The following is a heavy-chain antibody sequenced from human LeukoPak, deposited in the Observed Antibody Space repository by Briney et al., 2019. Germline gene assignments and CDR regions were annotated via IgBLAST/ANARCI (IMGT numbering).Heavy chain of an antibody. CDR2: INHSGST. V-gene: IGHV4-34*01. CDR3: ARGSPPYCGGDCYPFDY. CDR1: GGSFSGYY. Sequence: SETLSLTCAVYGGSFSGYYWSWIRQPPGKGLEWIGEINHSGSTNYNPSLKSRVTISVDTSKNQFSPKLSSVTAADTAVYYCARGSPPYCGGDCYPFDYWGQGTLVTVSS. D-gene: IGHD2-21*02. J-gene: IGHJ4*02.